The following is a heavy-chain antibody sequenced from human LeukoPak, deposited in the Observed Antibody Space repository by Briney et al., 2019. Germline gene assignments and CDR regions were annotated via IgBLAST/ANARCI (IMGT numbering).Heavy chain of an antibody. CDR1: GFAFSSYA. D-gene: IGHD6-13*01. V-gene: IGHV3-23*01. Sequence: GGSLRLSCAASGFAFSSYAMSWVRQAPGKGLEWVSAISGSGGSTYYADSVKGRFTISRDNSKNTLFLQMNSLRAEDTAVYYCAKALQQLGNDYWGQGTLVTVSS. J-gene: IGHJ4*02. CDR2: ISGSGGST. CDR3: AKALQQLGNDY.